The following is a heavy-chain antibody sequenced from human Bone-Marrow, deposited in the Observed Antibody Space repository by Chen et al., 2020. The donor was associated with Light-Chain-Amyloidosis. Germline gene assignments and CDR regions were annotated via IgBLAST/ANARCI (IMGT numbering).Heavy chain of an antibody. CDR2: INPNDGNT. D-gene: IGHD4-4*01. J-gene: IGHJ4*02. V-gene: IGHV1-46*01. Sequence: QVNLVQSGAEAKKPGASMKISCKASGYTFINYYIHWVRQAPGQGLEWMGAINPNDGNTTYVQKFKGRVSMTRDTSSDTVYMDVTRLTSDDTAMYFCTRTDSNYIFDYWGQGTLVTVSA. CDR1: GYTFINYY. CDR3: TRTDSNYIFDY.